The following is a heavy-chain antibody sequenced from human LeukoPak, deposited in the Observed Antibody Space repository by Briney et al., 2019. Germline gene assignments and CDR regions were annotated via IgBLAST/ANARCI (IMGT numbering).Heavy chain of an antibody. CDR3: AKDSASYGRFDY. CDR2: ISGSGSST. Sequence: GGSLRLSCAASGXTFTNYAVSWVRQAPGKGLEWVSVISGSGSSTYYADSVKGRFTISRDDSKNTLYLQMNSLRAEDTAVYFCAKDSASYGRFDYWGQGTLVTVSS. J-gene: IGHJ4*02. D-gene: IGHD5-18*01. CDR1: GXTFTNYA. V-gene: IGHV3-23*01.